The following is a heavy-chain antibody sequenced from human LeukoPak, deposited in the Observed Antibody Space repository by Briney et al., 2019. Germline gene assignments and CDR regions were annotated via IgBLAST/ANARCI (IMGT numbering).Heavy chain of an antibody. V-gene: IGHV1-69*01. Sequence: SVKVSCKASGGTFSSYAISWVRQAPGQGLEWMGGIIPIFGTANYAQKFQGRVTITADGSTSTAYMELSSLRSEDTAVYYCANIGYCSGGSCYSVNYYYYGMDVWGQGTTVTVSS. D-gene: IGHD2-15*01. CDR3: ANIGYCSGGSCYSVNYYYYGMDV. CDR1: GGTFSSYA. J-gene: IGHJ6*02. CDR2: IIPIFGTA.